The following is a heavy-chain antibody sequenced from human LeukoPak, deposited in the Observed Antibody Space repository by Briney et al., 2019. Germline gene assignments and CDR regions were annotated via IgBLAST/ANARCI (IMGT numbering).Heavy chain of an antibody. CDR2: ISSSGSTI. CDR1: GFTFSSYE. D-gene: IGHD5-18*01. J-gene: IGHJ6*02. V-gene: IGHV3-48*03. Sequence: PGGPLRLSCAASGFTFSSYEMNWVRQAPGKGLEWVSYISSSGSTIYYADSVKGRFTISRDNAKNSLYLQVNSLRAEDTAVYYCARARPYGYEDYGMDVWGQGTTVTVSS. CDR3: ARARPYGYEDYGMDV.